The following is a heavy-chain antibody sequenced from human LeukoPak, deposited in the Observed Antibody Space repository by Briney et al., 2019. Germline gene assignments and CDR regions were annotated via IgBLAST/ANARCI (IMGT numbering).Heavy chain of an antibody. D-gene: IGHD2-21*02. CDR3: TRMTAGHDY. J-gene: IGHJ4*02. V-gene: IGHV4-34*01. Sequence: SETLSLTCAVSGVSFDDYYWSWVRQTPGKGLEWIGEINHSGYTNDSPSLKSRVTLSIDTSRKQFSLNLRSVTVADTGIYYCTRMTAGHDYWGQRTLVTVSS. CDR1: GVSFDDYY. CDR2: INHSGYT.